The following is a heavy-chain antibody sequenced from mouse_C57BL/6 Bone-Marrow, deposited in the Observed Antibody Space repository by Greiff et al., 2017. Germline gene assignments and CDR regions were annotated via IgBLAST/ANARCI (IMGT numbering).Heavy chain of an antibody. CDR1: GFTFSDYY. D-gene: IGHD2-13*01. V-gene: IGHV5-16*01. Sequence: EVHLVESEGGLVQPGSSMKLSCTASGFTFSDYYMSWVRQVPEKGLEWVANINYDGSSTYYLDSLKSRFIISRDNAKNILYLQMSSLKSEDTATYYCARGKVGEYWYFDVWGTGTTVTVSS. CDR2: INYDGSST. CDR3: ARGKVGEYWYFDV. J-gene: IGHJ1*03.